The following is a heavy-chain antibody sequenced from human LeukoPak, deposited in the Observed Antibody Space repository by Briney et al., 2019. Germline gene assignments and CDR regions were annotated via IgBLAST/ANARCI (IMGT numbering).Heavy chain of an antibody. CDR1: GFTFSNYA. CDR2: ISGSAGST. Sequence: GGSLRLSCGASGFTFSNYAMSWVRQAPGKGLEWVSGISGSAGSTYYADSVKGRFTISRDNSKNTLYLQMNSLTDDDTAVYYCAKKWGVGTTTLDYFDYWGQGTLVTVSS. D-gene: IGHD1-26*01. CDR3: AKKWGVGTTTLDYFDY. J-gene: IGHJ4*02. V-gene: IGHV3-23*01.